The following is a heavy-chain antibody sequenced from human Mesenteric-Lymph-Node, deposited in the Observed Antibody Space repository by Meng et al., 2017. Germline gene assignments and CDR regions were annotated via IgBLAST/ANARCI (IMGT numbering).Heavy chain of an antibody. V-gene: IGHV4-39*07. Sequence: SETLSLTCTVSGGSISSSSYYWSWIRQPPGKGLEWIGSIYYSGSTYYNPSLKSRVTISVDTSKNQFSLKLSSVTAADTAVYYCARAPYYYGSGSYYCDTYYFDYWGQGTLVTVSS. CDR1: GGSISSSSYY. CDR2: IYYSGST. J-gene: IGHJ4*02. CDR3: ARAPYYYGSGSYYCDTYYFDY. D-gene: IGHD3-10*01.